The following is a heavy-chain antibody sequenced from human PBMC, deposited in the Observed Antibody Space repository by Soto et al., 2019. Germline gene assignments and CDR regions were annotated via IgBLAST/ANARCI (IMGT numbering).Heavy chain of an antibody. CDR2: IYYSGRT. Sequence: QLRLQESGPGLVKSSETLSLTCTVSGGSVRSSSYYWGWIRQPPGKGLEWIGSIYYSGRTHNNPALKSPVTMSIDPYTNQFSLKMNSVTAADTAVYYCARHEGGAAADRPLDYWGQGTLVTVSS. J-gene: IGHJ4*02. CDR1: GGSVRSSSYY. CDR3: ARHEGGAAADRPLDY. V-gene: IGHV4-39*01. D-gene: IGHD6-13*01.